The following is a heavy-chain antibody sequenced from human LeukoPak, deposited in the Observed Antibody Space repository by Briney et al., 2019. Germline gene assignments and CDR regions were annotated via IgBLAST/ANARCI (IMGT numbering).Heavy chain of an antibody. CDR1: GGTFSSYA. Sequence: SVKVSCKASGGTFSSYAISWVRQAPGQGLEWMGRIIPILGIANYAQKFQGRVTITADKSTSTAYMELSSLRSEDTAVYYCARDRITMVRGVTFTRYYYGMDVWGQGTTVTVSS. D-gene: IGHD3-10*01. V-gene: IGHV1-69*04. CDR2: IIPILGIA. J-gene: IGHJ6*02. CDR3: ARDRITMVRGVTFTRYYYGMDV.